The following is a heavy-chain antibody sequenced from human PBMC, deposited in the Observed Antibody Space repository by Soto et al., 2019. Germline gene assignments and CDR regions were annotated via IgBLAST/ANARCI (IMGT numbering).Heavy chain of an antibody. V-gene: IGHV4-31*11. J-gene: IGHJ5*02. Sequence: QVQLQESGPGLVIPSQTLTLTCAVSGASIDNNGYSWTWIRQHPGKGLEWIGTNNNRGATYYNPSLKSRLTISLDTSQNQFSLRLNAVTAADTATYYCARGGSGWKALNWFDPWGQGIMVTVSS. CDR1: GASIDNNGYS. CDR3: ARGGSGWKALNWFDP. CDR2: NNNRGAT. D-gene: IGHD6-19*01.